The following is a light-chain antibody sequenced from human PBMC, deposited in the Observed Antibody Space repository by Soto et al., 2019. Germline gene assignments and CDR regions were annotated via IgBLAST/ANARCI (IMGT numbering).Light chain of an antibody. Sequence: EIVLTQSPATLSLSPGERATLSCRASQSVSNYLAWYQQKPGQAPRLLISGASNRATGIPARFSGSGSGTDFTLTISSLEPEDFAVYYCQQRSNWITFGQGTRLEIK. J-gene: IGKJ5*01. CDR3: QQRSNWIT. V-gene: IGKV3-11*01. CDR1: QSVSNY. CDR2: GAS.